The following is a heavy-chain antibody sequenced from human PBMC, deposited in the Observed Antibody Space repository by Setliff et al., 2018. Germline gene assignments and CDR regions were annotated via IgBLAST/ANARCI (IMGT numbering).Heavy chain of an antibody. CDR1: GDSINNNY. D-gene: IGHD3-22*01. CDR3: ARAMYSAGYYGGGYSYYYMDV. CDR2: IYYSGST. Sequence: PSETLSLTCTVSGDSINNNYWSWIRQPPGKGLEWIGHIYYSGSTNYNPSLKSRVTISLDSSKTQFSLKLSSVTAADTAAYYCARAMYSAGYYGGGYSYYYMDVWGKGTTVTVSS. J-gene: IGHJ6*03. V-gene: IGHV4-59*08.